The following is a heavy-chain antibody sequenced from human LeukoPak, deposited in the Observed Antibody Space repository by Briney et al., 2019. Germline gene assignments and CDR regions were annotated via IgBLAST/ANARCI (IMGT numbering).Heavy chain of an antibody. Sequence: ASVKVSCKASGYIFISYGISWVRQAPGQGLEWMGIINPSGGSTSYAQKFQGRVTMTRDTSTSTVYMELSSLRSEDTAVYYCARDGAAAVSTFDYWGQGTLVTVSS. V-gene: IGHV1-46*01. J-gene: IGHJ4*02. CDR2: INPSGGST. D-gene: IGHD6-13*01. CDR3: ARDGAAAVSTFDY. CDR1: GYIFISYG.